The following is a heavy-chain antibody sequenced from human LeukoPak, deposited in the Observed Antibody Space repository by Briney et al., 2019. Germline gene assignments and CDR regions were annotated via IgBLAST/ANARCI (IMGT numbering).Heavy chain of an antibody. J-gene: IGHJ4*02. Sequence: PGGSLRLSCAASGFTFRSYAMSWVRQAPGKGLEGVSAISGSGGNTYYADSVKGRFTIARDNSKNTLYLQMNSLRAEDTAVYYCAKGIDIVVVPAATMSNWGQGTLVTVSS. CDR2: ISGSGGNT. CDR3: AKGIDIVVVPAATMSN. CDR1: GFTFRSYA. V-gene: IGHV3-23*01. D-gene: IGHD2-2*01.